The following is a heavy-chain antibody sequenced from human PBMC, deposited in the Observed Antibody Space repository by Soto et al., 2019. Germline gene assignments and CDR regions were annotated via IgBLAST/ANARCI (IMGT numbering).Heavy chain of an antibody. CDR1: GGSIDTINYY. V-gene: IGHV4-39*01. CDR2: VYYGGSS. J-gene: IGHJ4*02. CDR3: ASGADTVITPFDY. D-gene: IGHD5-18*01. Sequence: QKQLQESGPGVVKPSGTLSLNCSVSGGSIDTINYYWAWIRQTPGRRLEWIGSVYYGGSSYYNPSLKSRVSISVDTSKSQFSLKVTSVTAADSAVYFCASGADTVITPFDYWGQGVPVTVSS.